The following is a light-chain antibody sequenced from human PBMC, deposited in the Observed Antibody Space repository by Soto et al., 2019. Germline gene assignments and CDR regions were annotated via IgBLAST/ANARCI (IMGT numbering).Light chain of an antibody. CDR3: QQRSNWPPT. Sequence: EIRLAQCPGPLTKSPGERATLSCRASQSVSSYLAWYQQKPGQAPRLLIYDASNRATGIPARFSGSGSGTDFTLTISSLEPEDFAVYYCQQRSNWPPTFGGGTKVDIK. CDR1: QSVSSY. CDR2: DAS. V-gene: IGKV3-11*01. J-gene: IGKJ4*01.